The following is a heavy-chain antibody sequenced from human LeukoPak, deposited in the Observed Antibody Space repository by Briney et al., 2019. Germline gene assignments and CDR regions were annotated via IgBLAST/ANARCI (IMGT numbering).Heavy chain of an antibody. CDR1: GGSISSSSYY. J-gene: IGHJ3*02. V-gene: IGHV4-39*07. CDR3: ARGAAIRAFDI. Sequence: SETLSLTCTVSGGSISSSSYYWGWIRQPPGKGLEWIGSMYYSGSTYYNPSLKSRVTISVDTSKNQFSLKLSSVTAADTAVYYCARGAAIRAFDIWGQGTMVTVSS. CDR2: MYYSGST. D-gene: IGHD2-15*01.